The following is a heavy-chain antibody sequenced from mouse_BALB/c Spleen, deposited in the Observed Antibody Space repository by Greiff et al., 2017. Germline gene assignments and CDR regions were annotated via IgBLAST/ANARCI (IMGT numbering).Heavy chain of an antibody. Sequence: EVQLVESGGGLVKPGGSLKLSCAASGFAFSSYDMSWVRQTPEKRLEWVAYISSGGGSTYYPDTVKGRFTISRDNAKNTLYLQMSSLKSEDTAMYYCARQGEWSYAMDYWGQGTSVTVSS. V-gene: IGHV5-12-1*01. CDR3: ARQGEWSYAMDY. D-gene: IGHD1-1*02. J-gene: IGHJ4*01. CDR2: ISSGGGST. CDR1: GFAFSSYD.